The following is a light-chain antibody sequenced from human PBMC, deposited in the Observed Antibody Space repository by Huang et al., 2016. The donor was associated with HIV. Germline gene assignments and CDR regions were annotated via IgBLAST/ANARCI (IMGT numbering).Light chain of an antibody. CDR2: DAS. J-gene: IGKJ4*01. CDR3: QQRRNWLT. CDR1: QSITNY. Sequence: EIVLTQSPGTLSLSPGERATLSCRASQSITNYLAWYQHKPGQAPRLLIYDASTRATCIPGRFSGSGSGTDFTLTISSLEPEDFAVYYCQQRRNWLTFGGGTKVEIK. V-gene: IGKV3-11*01.